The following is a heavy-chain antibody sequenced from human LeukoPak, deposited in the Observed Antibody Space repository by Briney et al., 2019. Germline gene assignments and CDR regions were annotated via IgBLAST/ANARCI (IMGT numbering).Heavy chain of an antibody. CDR2: INPSGGST. V-gene: IGHV1-46*01. D-gene: IGHD3-22*01. Sequence: ASVKVSCKASGYIFTSYYIHWVRQAPGQGLEWMGIINPSGGSTIYPQKFQGRVSMTRDTSTSTAYMELSSLRSEDTAVYYCARSIRITMIVVAENLDYWGQGTLVTVSS. J-gene: IGHJ4*02. CDR3: ARSIRITMIVVAENLDY. CDR1: GYIFTSYY.